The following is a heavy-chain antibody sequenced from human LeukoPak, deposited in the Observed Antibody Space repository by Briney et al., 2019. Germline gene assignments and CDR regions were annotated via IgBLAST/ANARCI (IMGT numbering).Heavy chain of an antibody. CDR1: GYIFTNYG. CDR3: ARGAGSHYWYFDL. D-gene: IGHD1-1*01. J-gene: IGHJ2*01. Sequence: GASVKVSCTASGYIFTNYGISWVRQAPGQGLEWMGWIRVYNGNTEYAQKLQGRVTMTTDTSTNTAYMELRSLRSDDTAVYYCARGAGSHYWYFDLWGRGTLVTVSS. V-gene: IGHV1-18*01. CDR2: IRVYNGNT.